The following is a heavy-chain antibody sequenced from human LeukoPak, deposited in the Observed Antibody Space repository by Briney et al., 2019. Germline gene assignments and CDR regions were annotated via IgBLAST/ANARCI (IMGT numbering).Heavy chain of an antibody. Sequence: GESLKISCKGSGYSFTSYWIGWVRQMPGKGLEWMGIIYPGDSDTRYSPSCQGQVTISADKSPSTAYLQWSSLKDSDTAMYYCARGSGSYHTAYMNWGQGSPVTVSP. V-gene: IGHV5-51*01. D-gene: IGHD1-26*01. CDR1: GYSFTSYW. CDR2: IYPGDSDT. J-gene: IGHJ1*01. CDR3: ARGSGSYHTAYMN.